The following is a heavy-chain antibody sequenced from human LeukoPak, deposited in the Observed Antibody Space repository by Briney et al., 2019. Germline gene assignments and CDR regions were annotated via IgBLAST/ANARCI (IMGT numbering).Heavy chain of an antibody. V-gene: IGHV3-23*01. CDR3: AKEERAQLWSYFDY. J-gene: IGHJ4*02. D-gene: IGHD5-18*01. Sequence: PGGSLRHSRAASGFTFSSYAMSWVRQAPGKGLEWVSAISGSGGSTYYADSVKGRFTISRDNSKNTLYLQMNSLRAEDTAVYYCAKEERAQLWSYFDYWGQGTLVTVSS. CDR2: ISGSGGST. CDR1: GFTFSSYA.